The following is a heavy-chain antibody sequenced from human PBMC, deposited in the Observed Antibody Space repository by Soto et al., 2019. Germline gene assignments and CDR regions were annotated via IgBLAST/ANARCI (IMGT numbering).Heavy chain of an antibody. CDR3: ARDGTRGDDFWSGYLRGSGMDV. D-gene: IGHD3-3*01. V-gene: IGHV3-30-3*01. CDR2: ISYDGSNK. CDR1: GFTFSSYA. Sequence: QVQLVESGGGVVQPGRSLRLSCAASGFTFSSYAMHWVRQAPGKGLEWVAVISYDGSNKYYADSVKGRFTISRDNSKNTLYLQMNSLRAEDTAVYYCARDGTRGDDFWSGYLRGSGMDVWGQGTTVTVSS. J-gene: IGHJ6*02.